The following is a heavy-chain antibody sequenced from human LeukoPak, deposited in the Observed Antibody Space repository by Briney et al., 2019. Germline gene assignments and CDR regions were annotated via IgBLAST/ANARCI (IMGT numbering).Heavy chain of an antibody. Sequence: SETLSLTCAVYGGSFSGYYWSWIRQPPGKGLEWIGEINHSGSTNYNPSLKSRVTISVDTSKNQFSLKLSSVTAADTAVYYCARRGRHGSGSYRAAFDYWGQGTLVTVSS. J-gene: IGHJ4*02. CDR2: INHSGST. D-gene: IGHD3-10*01. CDR1: GGSFSGYY. CDR3: ARRGRHGSGSYRAAFDY. V-gene: IGHV4-34*01.